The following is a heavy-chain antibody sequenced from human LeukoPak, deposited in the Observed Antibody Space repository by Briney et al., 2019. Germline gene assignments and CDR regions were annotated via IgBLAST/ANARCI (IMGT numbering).Heavy chain of an antibody. Sequence: GGSLRLSCAASGFTFSSHGMNWVRQAPGKGLEWISGISPSADITYYADSVKGRFTISRDNSKNTLYLQMNSLRAEDTAVYYCAKSSVIGYSSGWLFDYWGQGTLVTVSS. D-gene: IGHD6-19*01. CDR1: GFTFSSHG. CDR3: AKSSVIGYSSGWLFDY. J-gene: IGHJ4*02. V-gene: IGHV3-23*01. CDR2: ISPSADIT.